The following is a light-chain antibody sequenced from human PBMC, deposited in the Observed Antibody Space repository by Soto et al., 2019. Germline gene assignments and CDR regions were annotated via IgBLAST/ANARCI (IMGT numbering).Light chain of an antibody. CDR1: SSNIGAGYD. J-gene: IGLJ3*02. CDR3: QSYDSSLSGSNWV. Sequence: QSVLTQPPSVSGAPGQRVTISCTGTSSNIGAGYDVHWYQQIPGTAPKLLIYGNSNRPSGVPDRFSGSKSGPSASLAITDLQAEDEADYYCQSYDSSLSGSNWVFGGGTQLT. V-gene: IGLV1-40*01. CDR2: GNS.